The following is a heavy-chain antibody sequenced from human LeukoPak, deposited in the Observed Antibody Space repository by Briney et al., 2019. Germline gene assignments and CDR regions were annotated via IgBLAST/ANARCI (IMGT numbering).Heavy chain of an antibody. V-gene: IGHV1-8*01. J-gene: IGHJ6*02. CDR3: ARVYYGSGSQYYYYGMDV. D-gene: IGHD3-10*01. CDR2: MNTNSGNT. CDR1: VYTFTSYD. Sequence: ASVKLSCKASVYTFTSYDINWVRQATGQRLEWMGWMNTNSGNTGYAQKLQSRVTMTRNTSISTAYLELSSLRSEDTAVYYCARVYYGSGSQYYYYGMDVWGQGTPVTVSS.